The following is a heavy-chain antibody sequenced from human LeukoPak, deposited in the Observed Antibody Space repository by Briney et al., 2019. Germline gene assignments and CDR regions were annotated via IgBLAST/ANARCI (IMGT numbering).Heavy chain of an antibody. CDR3: ARHAFSIVGATTGGYYYYMDV. J-gene: IGHJ6*03. D-gene: IGHD1-26*01. CDR2: IYYSGST. CDR1: GGSISSSSYY. V-gene: IGHV4-39*01. Sequence: SETLSLTCTVSGGSISSSSYYWGWIRQPPGKGLEWIGSIYYSGSTYYNPSLKSRVTISVDTSKNQFSLKLSSVTAADTAVYYCARHAFSIVGATTGGYYYYMDVWGKGTTVTVSS.